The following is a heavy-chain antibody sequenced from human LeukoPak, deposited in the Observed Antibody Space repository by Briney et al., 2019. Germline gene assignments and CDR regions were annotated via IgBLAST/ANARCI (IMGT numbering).Heavy chain of an antibody. CDR2: IYTSGST. D-gene: IGHD2-2*02. CDR3: ARGYCSSTSCYNGMDV. Sequence: SETLSLTCTVSGGSISSYYWSWIRQPAGKGLEWIGRIYTSGSTNYNPSLTSRVTMSVDTSKNQFSLKLSSVTAADTAVYYCARGYCSSTSCYNGMDVWGQGTTVTVSS. CDR1: GGSISSYY. V-gene: IGHV4-4*07. J-gene: IGHJ6*02.